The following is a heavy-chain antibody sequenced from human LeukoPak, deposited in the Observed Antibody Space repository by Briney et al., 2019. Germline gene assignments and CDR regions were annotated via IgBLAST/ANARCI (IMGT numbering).Heavy chain of an antibody. CDR2: MNPNSGNT. V-gene: IGHV1-8*01. CDR1: GYTFTSYD. D-gene: IGHD2-15*01. J-gene: IGHJ3*02. CDR3: ATYEDKSLFPDAFDI. Sequence: RASVKVSCKASGYTFTSYDINWVRQATGQGLEWMGWMNPNSGNTGYAQKFQGRVTMTRNTSISTAYMELSSLRSEDTAVYYCATYEDKSLFPDAFDIWGQGTMVTVSS.